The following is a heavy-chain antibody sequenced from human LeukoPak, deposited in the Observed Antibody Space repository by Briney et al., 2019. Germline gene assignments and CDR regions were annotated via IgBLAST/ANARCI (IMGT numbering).Heavy chain of an antibody. J-gene: IGHJ4*02. D-gene: IGHD3-22*01. CDR1: GGSISSSSYY. CDR3: ARHSGLQRRRITMIVVVNYYFDY. CDR2: IYYSGST. Sequence: PSETLSLTCTVSGGSISSSSYYWGWIRQPPGKGLEWIGSIYYSGSTYYNPSLKSRVTISVDTSKNQFSLKLSSVTAADTAVYYCARHSGLQRRRITMIVVVNYYFDYWGQGTLVTVSS. V-gene: IGHV4-39*01.